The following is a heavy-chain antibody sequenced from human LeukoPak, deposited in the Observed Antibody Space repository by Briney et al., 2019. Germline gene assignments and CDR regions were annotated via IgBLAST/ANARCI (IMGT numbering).Heavy chain of an antibody. V-gene: IGHV3-48*01. J-gene: IGHJ6*02. CDR3: ARLRYYAMDV. CDR2: ISSSSRTI. CDR1: GFTSSTYD. Sequence: PRGSPSPSSAASGFTSSTYDMNWVRQAPGKGRGWVSYISSSSRTISYAESVKGRFTISRDNAKNSLYLQMNSLRAEDTAVYYCARLRYYAMDVWGQGTTVTASS.